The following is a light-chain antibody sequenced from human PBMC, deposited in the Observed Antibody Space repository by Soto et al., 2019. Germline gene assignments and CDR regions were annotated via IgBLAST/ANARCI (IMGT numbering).Light chain of an antibody. CDR2: GLN. Sequence: QFALTQPASVSASPGQSITVSCTGSKTDIGSYNLVSWYQQHPGKAPKLMIYGLNERPSGISDRFSGSKSGNTASLTISGLQAEDEADYYCCSYAGLDVLFGGGTKLTVL. CDR1: KTDIGSYNL. J-gene: IGLJ2*01. V-gene: IGLV2-23*02. CDR3: CSYAGLDVL.